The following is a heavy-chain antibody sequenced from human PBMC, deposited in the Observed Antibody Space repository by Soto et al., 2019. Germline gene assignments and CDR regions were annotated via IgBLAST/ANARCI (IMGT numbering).Heavy chain of an antibody. J-gene: IGHJ6*01. V-gene: IGHV1-46*01. CDR2: INPGYPAGRST. D-gene: IGHD1-26*01. CDR3: ARVAIVVGVTSGMDV. Sequence: KDSYKPSGCTLSTFFMHWVRQAPGQGLEWMGVINPGYPAGRSTTYAQKFQGRVTMTTDTSTSTVYMELSRLRSDDTAVYYCARVAIVVGVTSGMDVCGHVTTVTACS. CDR1: GCTLSTFF.